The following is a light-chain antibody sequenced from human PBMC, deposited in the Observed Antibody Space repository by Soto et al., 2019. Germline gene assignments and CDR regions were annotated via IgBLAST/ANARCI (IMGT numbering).Light chain of an antibody. Sequence: EIVLTQSPGTLSLSPGERATLSCRASQSVSSSYLAWYQQKPGQAPRLLIYGASSRATGIPDRFSGSGSGTDFTRTISRLEPEDFAVYYCQQYGISPVTFGQGTKVEIK. CDR2: GAS. V-gene: IGKV3-20*01. J-gene: IGKJ1*01. CDR3: QQYGISPVT. CDR1: QSVSSSY.